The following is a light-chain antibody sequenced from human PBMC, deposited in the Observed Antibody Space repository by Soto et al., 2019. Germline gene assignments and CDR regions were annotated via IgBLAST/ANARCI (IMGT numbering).Light chain of an antibody. J-gene: IGLJ1*01. CDR1: RSDIGSYDY. CDR2: EVK. V-gene: IGLV2-14*01. Sequence: QSALSQPASVSGPPGQSISISCTGSRSDIGSYDYVSWFQQYPGKAPKVIIYEVKNRPSGISDRFSASKSGNTASLTISGLQAEDEADYYCSSYTSTPNTYVFGSGTKVTVL. CDR3: SSYTSTPNTYV.